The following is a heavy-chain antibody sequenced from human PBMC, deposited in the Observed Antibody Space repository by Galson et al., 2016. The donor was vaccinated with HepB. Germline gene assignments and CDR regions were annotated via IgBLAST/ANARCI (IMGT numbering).Heavy chain of an antibody. J-gene: IGHJ6*02. CDR2: IYYSGST. Sequence: ETLSLTCTVPGGSISSSSYYWGWIRQPPGKGLEWIGSIYYSGSTYYNPSLQSRITISVDTSKNQFSLKMSSVTAADTAVYYCARRFRYTYGPPYGMDVWGQATTVTVSS. CDR3: ARRFRYTYGPPYGMDV. D-gene: IGHD5-18*01. V-gene: IGHV4-39*01. CDR1: GGSISSSSYY.